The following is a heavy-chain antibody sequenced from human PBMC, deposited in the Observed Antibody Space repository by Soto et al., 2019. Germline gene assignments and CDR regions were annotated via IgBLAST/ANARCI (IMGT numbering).Heavy chain of an antibody. CDR3: AREGYDFWSGYYKTPYYYYGMDV. J-gene: IGHJ6*02. D-gene: IGHD3-3*01. CDR2: IIPIFGTA. V-gene: IGHV1-69*06. Sequence: GASVKVSCKASGGTFSSYAISWVRQAPGQGLEWMGGIIPIFGTANYAQKFQGRVTITADKSTSTAYMELSSLRSEDTAVYYCAREGYDFWSGYYKTPYYYYGMDVWGQGTTVTVSS. CDR1: GGTFSSYA.